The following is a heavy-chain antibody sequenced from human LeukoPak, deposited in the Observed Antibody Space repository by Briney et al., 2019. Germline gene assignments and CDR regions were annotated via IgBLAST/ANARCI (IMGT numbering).Heavy chain of an antibody. V-gene: IGHV4-34*01. CDR3: ARVHGTVTTH. J-gene: IGHJ4*02. D-gene: IGHD4-17*01. Sequence: KASETLSLTCAVSGGSFSGYYWTWIRQPPGKGLEWIGEINHSGSTNYNPSLKSRVTISLDMSENHFSLKLTSVTAADTAVYYCARVHGTVTTHWGQVTLVTVSS. CDR1: GGSFSGYY. CDR2: INHSGST.